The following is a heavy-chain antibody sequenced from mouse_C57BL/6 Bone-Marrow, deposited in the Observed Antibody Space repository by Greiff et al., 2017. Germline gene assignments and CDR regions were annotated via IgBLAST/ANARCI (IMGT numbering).Heavy chain of an antibody. J-gene: IGHJ4*01. Sequence: EVQLQQSGPELVKPGASVKISCKASGYTFTDYYMNWVKQSHGKSLEWIGDINPNNGGTSYTQKFKGKATLTVDKSSSTAYMELRSLTSEDSAVYYCARQTSYYSNLYAMDYWGQGTSVTVSA. V-gene: IGHV1-26*01. CDR1: GYTFTDYY. D-gene: IGHD2-5*01. CDR2: INPNNGGT. CDR3: ARQTSYYSNLYAMDY.